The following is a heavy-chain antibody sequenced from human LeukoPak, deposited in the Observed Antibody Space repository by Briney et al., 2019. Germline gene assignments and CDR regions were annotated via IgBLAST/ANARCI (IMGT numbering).Heavy chain of an antibody. D-gene: IGHD2/OR15-2a*01. V-gene: IGHV4-61*01. Sequence: SGTLSLTCTVSGGSGSRGSFYWSWVRQPPGKGLEWIGYIYYSGSTNYNPSLKSRVTISVDTSKNQFSLKLSSVTAADTAVYYCVRDRDLYYFDYWGQGTLVTVSS. CDR3: VRDRDLYYFDY. J-gene: IGHJ4*02. CDR1: GGSGSRGSFY. CDR2: IYYSGST.